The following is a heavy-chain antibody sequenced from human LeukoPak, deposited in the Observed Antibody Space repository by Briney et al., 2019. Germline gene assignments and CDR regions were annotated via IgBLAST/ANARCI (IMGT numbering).Heavy chain of an antibody. D-gene: IGHD2-8*01. Sequence: PSETLSLTCAVYGGSFSGYYWSWIRQPPGKGLEWIGEINHSGSTNYNPSLKSRVTISVDTSKNQFSLKLSSVTAADTAVYYCARDTPGYCTNGVCADYWGQGTLVTVSS. CDR1: GGSFSGYY. CDR3: ARDTPGYCTNGVCADY. V-gene: IGHV4-34*01. J-gene: IGHJ4*02. CDR2: INHSGST.